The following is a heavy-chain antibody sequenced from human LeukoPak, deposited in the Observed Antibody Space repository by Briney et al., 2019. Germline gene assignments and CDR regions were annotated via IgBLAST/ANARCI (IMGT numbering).Heavy chain of an antibody. CDR3: AKGVVAATNAAYYGMDV. D-gene: IGHD2-15*01. Sequence: GGSLRLSCAASGFTFNNYGMNWVRRAPGKGLEWLSAISGNAAITYYADSVKGRFFISRDNFRNTLYLEMSSLRADDAAAYYCAKGVVAATNAAYYGMDVWGQGTTVTVSS. CDR1: GFTFNNYG. V-gene: IGHV3-23*01. CDR2: ISGNAAIT. J-gene: IGHJ6*02.